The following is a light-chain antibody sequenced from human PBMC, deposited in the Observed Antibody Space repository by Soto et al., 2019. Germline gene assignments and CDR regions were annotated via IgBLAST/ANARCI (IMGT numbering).Light chain of an antibody. CDR3: CSYAGGFYV. Sequence: QSALTQPGSVSGSPGQSVTISCTGTSSDVGGYNYVSWYQQHPGKAPKLMIFDVSKRPSGVPDRFSGSKSGSTASLTISGLQADDEADYYCCSYAGGFYVVGTGTKVTVL. CDR2: DVS. CDR1: SSDVGGYNY. V-gene: IGLV2-11*01. J-gene: IGLJ1*01.